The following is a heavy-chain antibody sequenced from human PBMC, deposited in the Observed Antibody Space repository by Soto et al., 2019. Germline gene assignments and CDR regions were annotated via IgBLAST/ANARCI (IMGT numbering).Heavy chain of an antibody. CDR1: GFTFSSYG. D-gene: IGHD3-10*01. CDR3: ATTDIYGSGSYYIRREVDY. J-gene: IGHJ4*02. CDR2: IWYDGSNK. Sequence: GGSLRLSCAASGFTFSSYGMHWVRQAPVKGLEWVAVIWYDGSNKYYADSVKGRFTISRDNSKNTLYLQMNSLRAEDTAVYYCATTDIYGSGSYYIRREVDYWGQGTLVTVSS. V-gene: IGHV3-33*01.